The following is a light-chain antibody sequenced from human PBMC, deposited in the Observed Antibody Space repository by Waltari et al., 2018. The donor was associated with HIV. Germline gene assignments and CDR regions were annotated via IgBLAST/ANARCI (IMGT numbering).Light chain of an antibody. CDR1: SSNVWSDDL. CDR2: EVT. Sequence: QSALTQPASVSGSPGQSITIPCTGTSSNVWSDDLVSWYQQHPGEAPKPIIYEVTKRPSGVSNRFSGSKSGNTASLTISGLQAEDEADYYCCSCPRSGIRYVFGTGTKVTVL. V-gene: IGLV2-23*02. J-gene: IGLJ1*01. CDR3: CSCPRSGIRYV.